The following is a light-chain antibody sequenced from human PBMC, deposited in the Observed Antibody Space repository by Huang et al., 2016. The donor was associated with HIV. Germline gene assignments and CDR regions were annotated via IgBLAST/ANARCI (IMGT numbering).Light chain of an antibody. V-gene: IGKV1-39*01. J-gene: IGKJ2*01. CDR1: QNINNH. Sequence: DIQMTQSPPSLSASVGDRVTITCRASQNINNHLNWYQQRLGKAPELLIFGASTLYSGVPLSKFSGSGSGTNFTLTITGLQPEDSATYYCQQSYNTPRTFGQGTHLEI. CDR2: GAS. CDR3: QQSYNTPRT.